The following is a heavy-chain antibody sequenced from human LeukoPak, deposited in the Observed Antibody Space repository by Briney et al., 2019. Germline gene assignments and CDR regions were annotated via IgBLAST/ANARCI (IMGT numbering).Heavy chain of an antibody. J-gene: IGHJ4*02. Sequence: VASVKVSCKASGGTFSSYAISWVRQAPGQGLEWMGGIIPIFGTANYAQKFQGRVTITGDKSTSTAYMELSSLRSEDTAVYYCARAPPRSSGWYYFDYWGQGTLVTVSS. CDR2: IIPIFGTA. V-gene: IGHV1-69*06. CDR1: GGTFSSYA. D-gene: IGHD6-19*01. CDR3: ARAPPRSSGWYYFDY.